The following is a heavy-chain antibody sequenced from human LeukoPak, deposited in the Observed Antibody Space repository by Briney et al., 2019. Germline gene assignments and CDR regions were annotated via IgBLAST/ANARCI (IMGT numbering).Heavy chain of an antibody. CDR2: INPNSGGT. V-gene: IGHV1-2*02. Sequence: ASVKVSFKASGYTFTGYYMHWVRQAPGQGREWMGWINPNSGGTNYAQKFQGRVTMTRDTSISTAYMELSRLRSDDTAVYYCAREGYCSGGSCYGWFDPWGQGTLVTVSS. CDR3: AREGYCSGGSCYGWFDP. CDR1: GYTFTGYY. D-gene: IGHD2-15*01. J-gene: IGHJ5*02.